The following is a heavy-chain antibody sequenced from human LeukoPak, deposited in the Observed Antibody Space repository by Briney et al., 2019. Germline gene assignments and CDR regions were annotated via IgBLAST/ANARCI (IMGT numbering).Heavy chain of an antibody. CDR3: ARGRIETKLRYFDWFLDY. CDR2: INAGNGNT. V-gene: IGHV1-3*01. D-gene: IGHD3-9*01. Sequence: ASVKVSCKASGYTFTSYAMHWVRQAPGQSLEWMGWINAGNGNTKYSQKFQGRVTITRDTSASTAYMELSSLRSEDTAVYYCARGRIETKLRYFDWFLDYWGQGTLVTVSS. J-gene: IGHJ4*02. CDR1: GYTFTSYA.